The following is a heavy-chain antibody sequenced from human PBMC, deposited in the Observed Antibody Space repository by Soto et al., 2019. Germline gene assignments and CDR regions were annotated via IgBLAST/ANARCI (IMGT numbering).Heavy chain of an antibody. J-gene: IGHJ6*03. Sequence: EVQLLESGGGLVQPGGSLRLSCAASGFSFSTYAMTWVRQAPGKGLEWVSTITPSGGNTYYADSVKVRFTITRDNSENTMFLHMNSLRAEDTAVYYCAQRYCSNGVCYSTSCYYMDIWGEGTAVTVSS. CDR2: ITPSGGNT. CDR3: AQRYCSNGVCYSTSCYYMDI. D-gene: IGHD2-8*01. CDR1: GFSFSTYA. V-gene: IGHV3-23*01.